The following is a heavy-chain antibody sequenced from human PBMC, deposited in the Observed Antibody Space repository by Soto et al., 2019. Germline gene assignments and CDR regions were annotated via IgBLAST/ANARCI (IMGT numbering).Heavy chain of an antibody. CDR3: ARGEWLRLVDYYYGMDV. D-gene: IGHD5-12*01. J-gene: IGHJ6*02. CDR1: GGTFSSYA. CDR2: IIPIFGTA. Sequence: SVKVSCKASGGTFSSYAISWVRQAPGQGLEWMGGIIPIFGTANYAQKFQGRVTITADESTSTAYMELSSLRSEDTAVYYCARGEWLRLVDYYYGMDVWGQGTTVTVSS. V-gene: IGHV1-69*13.